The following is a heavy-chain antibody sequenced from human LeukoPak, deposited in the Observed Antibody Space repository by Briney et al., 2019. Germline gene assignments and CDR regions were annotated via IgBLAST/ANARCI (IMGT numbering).Heavy chain of an antibody. CDR2: ISYDGSNK. D-gene: IGHD3-10*01. Sequence: GGSLRLSCAASGFTFSSYAMHWVRQAPGKGLEWVAVISYDGSNKYYADSVKGRITISRDNSKNALCLQMNSLRAEDTAVYYCARDSIIMVRGLGTYYYYMDVWGKGTTVTVSS. CDR3: ARDSIIMVRGLGTYYYYMDV. V-gene: IGHV3-30*04. CDR1: GFTFSSYA. J-gene: IGHJ6*03.